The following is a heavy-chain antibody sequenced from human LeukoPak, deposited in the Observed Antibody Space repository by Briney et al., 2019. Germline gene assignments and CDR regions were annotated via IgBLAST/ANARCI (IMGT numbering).Heavy chain of an antibody. J-gene: IGHJ5*02. Sequence: SETLSLTCAVSGGSISSGGYSWSWIRQPPGKGLEWIGYFYHSGSTYYNPSLKSRVIISVDRSKNQFSLKLSSVAAADTAVYYCARSIVLLPAAIGWFDPWGQGTLVTASS. CDR3: ARSIVLLPAAIGWFDP. CDR2: FYHSGST. CDR1: GGSISSGGYS. D-gene: IGHD2-2*01. V-gene: IGHV4-30-2*01.